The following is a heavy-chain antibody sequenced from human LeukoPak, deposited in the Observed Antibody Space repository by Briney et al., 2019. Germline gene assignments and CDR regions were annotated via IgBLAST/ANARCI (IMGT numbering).Heavy chain of an antibody. V-gene: IGHV3-21*01. Sequence: GGSLRLSCAASGFTFSSYSMNWVRQAPGKGLEWVSSISSSSNYIYYADSVKGRFTISRDNAKNSLYLQMNSLRAEDTAVYYCARDPRAYYYGSGSYEPSDYWGQGTLVTVSS. CDR2: ISSSSNYI. D-gene: IGHD3-10*01. J-gene: IGHJ4*02. CDR3: ARDPRAYYYGSGSYEPSDY. CDR1: GFTFSSYS.